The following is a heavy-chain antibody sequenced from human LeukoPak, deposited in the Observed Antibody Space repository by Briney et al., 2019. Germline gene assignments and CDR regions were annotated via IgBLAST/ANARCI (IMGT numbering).Heavy chain of an antibody. CDR1: GGSIGSYY. D-gene: IGHD3-3*01. Sequence: SETLSLTCTVSGGSIGSYYWSWIRQPPGKGLEWIGYIDYSGSTNYNPSLKSRVTISVDTSKSQFSLKLSSVTAADTAVYYCARLGVPYAFDIWGQGTMVTVSS. CDR2: IDYSGST. J-gene: IGHJ3*02. CDR3: ARLGVPYAFDI. V-gene: IGHV4-59*08.